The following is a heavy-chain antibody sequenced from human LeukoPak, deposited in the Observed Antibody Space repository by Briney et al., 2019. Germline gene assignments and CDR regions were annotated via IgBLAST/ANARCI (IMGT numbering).Heavy chain of an antibody. J-gene: IGHJ4*02. V-gene: IGHV1-18*01. Sequence: VKVSCKASGYTFTSYGISWVRQAPGQGLEWMGWISAYNGSTNYAQKLQGRVTMTTDTSTSTAYMELRSLRSDDTAVYYCARGGGLTYCSSTSCYLFDYWGQGTLVTVSS. CDR2: ISAYNGST. D-gene: IGHD2-2*01. CDR1: GYTFTSYG. CDR3: ARGGGLTYCSSTSCYLFDY.